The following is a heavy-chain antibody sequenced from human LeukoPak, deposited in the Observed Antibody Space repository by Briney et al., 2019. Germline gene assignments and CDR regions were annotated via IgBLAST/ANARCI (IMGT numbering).Heavy chain of an antibody. CDR1: GGSISSYY. V-gene: IGHV4-59*08. J-gene: IGHJ5*02. D-gene: IGHD6-19*01. CDR2: IYYSGST. Sequence: SETLSLTCTVSGGSISSYYWSWIRQPPGKGLEWIGYIYYSGSTNYNPSLKSRVTISVDTSKNQFSLKLSSVTAADAAVYYCARQGRYSNGWYLRSWGQGTLVTVSS. CDR3: ARQGRYSNGWYLRS.